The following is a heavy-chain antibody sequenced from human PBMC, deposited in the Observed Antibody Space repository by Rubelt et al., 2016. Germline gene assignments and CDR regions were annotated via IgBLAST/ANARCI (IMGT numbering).Heavy chain of an antibody. CDR2: IYYSGST. Sequence: QLQLQESGPGLVKPSETLSLTCTVSGGSISSSSYYWGWIRQPPGKGLEWIGYIYYSGSTNYNPSLKSRVTISVYTSKNQFSRKRSSVTAADTAVYYCAREGEGSSFDYWGQGTLVTVSS. CDR3: AREGEGSSFDY. J-gene: IGHJ4*02. CDR1: GGSISSSSYY. V-gene: IGHV4-61*05.